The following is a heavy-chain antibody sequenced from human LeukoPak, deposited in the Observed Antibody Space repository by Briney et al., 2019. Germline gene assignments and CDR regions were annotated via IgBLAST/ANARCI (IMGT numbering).Heavy chain of an antibody. CDR3: AKGSFAGGSYHFDY. CDR2: IVGSGGST. D-gene: IGHD1-26*01. J-gene: IGHJ4*02. Sequence: GGSLRLSCTASGFTFSSYAMSWVRQAPGKGLEWVSAIVGSGGSTYYADSVKGRFTISRDISKNTLYLQMNSLRAEDTAVYHCAKGSFAGGSYHFDYWGQGTLVTVSS. CDR1: GFTFSSYA. V-gene: IGHV3-23*01.